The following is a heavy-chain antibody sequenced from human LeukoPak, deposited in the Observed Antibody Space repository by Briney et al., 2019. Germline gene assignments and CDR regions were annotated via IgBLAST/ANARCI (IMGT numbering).Heavy chain of an antibody. V-gene: IGHV3-23*01. D-gene: IGHD3-22*01. CDR2: ISGSGGST. J-gene: IGHJ4*02. Sequence: GGSLRLSCAASGFTFSSYAMSWVRQAPGKGLEWVSAISGSGGSTYYADSVKGRFTISRDNSKNTLYLQMNSLRAEDTAVYYCARLTQYYFDTSGHSGYFDYWGQGTLVTVSS. CDR1: GFTFSSYA. CDR3: ARLTQYYFDTSGHSGYFDY.